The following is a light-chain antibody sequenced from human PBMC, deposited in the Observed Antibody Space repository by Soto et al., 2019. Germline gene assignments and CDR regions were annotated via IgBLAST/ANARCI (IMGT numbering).Light chain of an antibody. CDR3: GTWDNSLGDGHVV. CDR2: DND. V-gene: IGLV1-51*01. J-gene: IGLJ2*01. Sequence: QSVLTQPPSVSAAPGQKVTISCSGGSSNIGNNYVSWYQQLLGTAPKLLIYDNDKRPSGIPDRFSGSKSGTSATLRITGLQTGDEADYYCGTWDNSLGDGHVVFGGGTKVTVL. CDR1: SSNIGNNY.